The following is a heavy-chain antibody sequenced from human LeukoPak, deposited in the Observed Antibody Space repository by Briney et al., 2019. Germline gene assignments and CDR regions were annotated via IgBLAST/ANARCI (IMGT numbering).Heavy chain of an antibody. CDR3: GIVGAQGYYFDY. V-gene: IGHV1-2*02. Sequence: ASVKVSCKASGYTFTGYYMHWVRQAPGQGLEWMGWTNPNSGGTNYAQKFQGRVTMTRDTSISTAYMELSRLRSDDTAVYYCGIVGAQGYYFDYWGQGTLVTVSS. CDR1: GYTFTGYY. D-gene: IGHD1-26*01. J-gene: IGHJ4*02. CDR2: TNPNSGGT.